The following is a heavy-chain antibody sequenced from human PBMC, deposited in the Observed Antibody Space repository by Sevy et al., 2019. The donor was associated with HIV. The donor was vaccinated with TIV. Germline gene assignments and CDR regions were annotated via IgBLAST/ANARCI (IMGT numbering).Heavy chain of an antibody. CDR2: IKKDGSQK. Sequence: GGSLRLSCTDSGLTFSNYWMHWVRQAPGKGLGWVASIKKDGSQKDYVDSVKGRFIISRDNAKSSVYLQMNSLRDEDAAVYYCFGGTNWGQGTLVTVSS. J-gene: IGHJ4*02. D-gene: IGHD3-16*01. V-gene: IGHV3-7*03. CDR3: FGGTN. CDR1: GLTFSNYW.